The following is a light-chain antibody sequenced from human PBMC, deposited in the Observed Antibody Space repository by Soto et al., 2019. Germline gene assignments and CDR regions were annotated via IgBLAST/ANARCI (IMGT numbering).Light chain of an antibody. V-gene: IGLV2-14*01. CDR2: EVS. Sequence: QSALTQPASVSLSPGQSITISCTGTSSDVGGYKYVSWYQQHPDKAPKLIIFEVSNRPSGISSRFSGSKSGNTASLTISGLQAEDEADYYCASYTSSSTSVIFGRGTQLTVL. J-gene: IGLJ2*01. CDR3: ASYTSSSTSVI. CDR1: SSDVGGYKY.